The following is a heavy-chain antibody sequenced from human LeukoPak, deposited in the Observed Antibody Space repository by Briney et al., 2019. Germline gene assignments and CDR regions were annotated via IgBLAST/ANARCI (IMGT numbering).Heavy chain of an antibody. CDR2: ISGSGGST. V-gene: IGHV3-23*01. Sequence: GGSLRLSCAASGVTFSSYAMSWGRHAPGKGLEWVSAISGSGGSTYYADSVKGRFTISRDNSKNTLYLQMNSLRAEDSAVYYCAKDWQQLDYYYYGMDVWGQGTTVSVSS. CDR3: AKDWQQLDYYYYGMDV. D-gene: IGHD6-13*01. J-gene: IGHJ6*02. CDR1: GVTFSSYA.